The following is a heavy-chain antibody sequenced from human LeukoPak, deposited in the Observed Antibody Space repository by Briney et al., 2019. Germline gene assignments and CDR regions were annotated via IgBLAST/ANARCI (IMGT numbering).Heavy chain of an antibody. V-gene: IGHV4-39*01. CDR1: GGSISSSSYY. CDR3: ARPWYNWNDVWFDP. J-gene: IGHJ5*02. CDR2: TYYSRST. Sequence: SETLSLTCTASGGSISSSSYYWGWIRQPPGKGLEWIGSTYYSRSTYYNPSLKSRVTISVDTSKNQFSLKLSSVTAADTAVYYCARPWYNWNDVWFDPWGQGTLVTVSS. D-gene: IGHD1-1*01.